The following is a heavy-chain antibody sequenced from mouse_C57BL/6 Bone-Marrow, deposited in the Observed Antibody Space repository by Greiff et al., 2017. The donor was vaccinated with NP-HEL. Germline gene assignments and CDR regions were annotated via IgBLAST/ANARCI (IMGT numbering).Heavy chain of an antibody. Sequence: VHVKQSVAELVRPGASVKLSCTASGFNIKNTYMHWVKQRPEQGLEWIGRIDPANGNTKYAPKFQGKATITADTSSNTAYLQLSSLTSEDTAIYYCASSDYGSSYGYAMDYWGQGTSVTVSS. J-gene: IGHJ4*01. V-gene: IGHV14-3*01. D-gene: IGHD1-1*01. CDR2: IDPANGNT. CDR3: ASSDYGSSYGYAMDY. CDR1: GFNIKNTY.